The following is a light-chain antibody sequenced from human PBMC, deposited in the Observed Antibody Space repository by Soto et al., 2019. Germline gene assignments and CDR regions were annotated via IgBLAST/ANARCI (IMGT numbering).Light chain of an antibody. CDR2: EVS. CDR1: SSDVGGYNY. J-gene: IGLJ1*01. V-gene: IGLV2-8*01. Sequence: QSVLTQPPSASGSPGQSVTISCTGTSSDVGGYNYVSWYQQHPGKAPKLMIYEVSKRPSGVPDRFSGSKSGNTASLTVSGLQAEDEADYYCSSYEGSNTFVFGTGTKVNVL. CDR3: SSYEGSNTFV.